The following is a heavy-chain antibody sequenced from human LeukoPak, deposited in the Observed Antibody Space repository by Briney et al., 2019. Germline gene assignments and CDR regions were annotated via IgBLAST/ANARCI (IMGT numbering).Heavy chain of an antibody. V-gene: IGHV4-39*01. J-gene: IGHJ4*02. D-gene: IGHD6-19*01. CDR1: GGPISSRRSY. CDR2: LYYSGRT. CDR3: ARSGQWLHHPFDY. Sequence: SETLFLTCTVSGGPISSRRSYWGPIRRPRGEGLEWIGSLYYSGRTDYHPSLKSRVSRSVDTSVHQVALPLSSGTAADSAVYYCARSGQWLHHPFDYWGQGTLVTVSS.